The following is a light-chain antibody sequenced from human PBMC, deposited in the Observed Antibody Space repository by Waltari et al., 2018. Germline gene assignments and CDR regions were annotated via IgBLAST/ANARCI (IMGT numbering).Light chain of an antibody. J-gene: IGKJ5*01. CDR2: AAS. V-gene: IGKV1-39*01. CDR1: QSISSY. CDR3: QQSYSTFIT. Sequence: DIQMTQSPSSLSASVGDRVTITCRASQSISSYLNWYQQKPGKAPKLLIYAASSLQSGVPSRFSGSGSETDFTLTISSLQPEDFATYYCQQSYSTFITFGQGTRLEIK.